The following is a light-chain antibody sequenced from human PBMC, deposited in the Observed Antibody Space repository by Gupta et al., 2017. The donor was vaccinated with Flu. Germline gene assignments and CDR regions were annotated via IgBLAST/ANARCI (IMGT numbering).Light chain of an antibody. CDR3: SSYTSSSTRV. CDR2: EVS. CDR1: SSAVGGYNY. J-gene: IGLJ3*02. V-gene: IGLV2-14*01. Sequence: QPALTQPASVSGSPGQSITISCTGTSSAVGGYNYVSWYQQHPGKAHKLMIYEVSNRPSGVSNPFSGSKSGNTASLTISGLQAEDEADYYCSSYTSSSTRVFGGGTKLTVL.